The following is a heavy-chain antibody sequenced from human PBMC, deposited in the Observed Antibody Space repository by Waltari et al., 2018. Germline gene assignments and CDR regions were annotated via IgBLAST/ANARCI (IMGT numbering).Heavy chain of an antibody. J-gene: IGHJ4*02. CDR3: ARDTSGTKGAFDY. D-gene: IGHD3-10*01. CDR2: IYIGGSG. CDR1: GFTVSSNF. V-gene: IGHV3-66*01. Sequence: EVQLVESGGGLVQPGGSLRLSCAASGFTVSSNFRSWVRQAPGKGLEWVSVIYIGGSGYYAGSVKGRFTISRDNSKTTVYLQMNSLRAEDTAVYYCARDTSGTKGAFDYWGQGTLVTVSS.